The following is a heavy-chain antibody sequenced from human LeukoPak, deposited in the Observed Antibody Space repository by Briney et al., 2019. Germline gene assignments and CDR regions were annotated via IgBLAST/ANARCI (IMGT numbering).Heavy chain of an antibody. D-gene: IGHD6-13*01. CDR3: ARQSPQQLVGAFDI. Sequence: SETLSLTCTVSGGSISSGSYYWSWIRQPAGKGLEWIGRIYTSGSTNYNPSLKSRVTISVDTSKNQFSLKLSSVTAADTAVYYCARQSPQQLVGAFDIWGQGTMVTVSS. J-gene: IGHJ3*02. CDR2: IYTSGST. V-gene: IGHV4-61*02. CDR1: GGSISSGSYY.